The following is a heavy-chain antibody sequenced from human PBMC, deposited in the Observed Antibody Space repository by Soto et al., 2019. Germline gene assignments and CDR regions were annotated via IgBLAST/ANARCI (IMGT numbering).Heavy chain of an antibody. D-gene: IGHD6-6*01. CDR1: GFTFSSYS. V-gene: IGHV3-21*01. CDR3: ARDPPSIAARFDY. CDR2: ISSSSSYI. J-gene: IGHJ4*02. Sequence: PGGSLRLSCAVSGFTFSSYSMNWVRQAPGKGLEWVSSISSSSSYIYYADSVKGRFTISRDNAKNSLYLQMNSLRAEDTAVYYCARDPPSIAARFDYWGQGTLVPVSS.